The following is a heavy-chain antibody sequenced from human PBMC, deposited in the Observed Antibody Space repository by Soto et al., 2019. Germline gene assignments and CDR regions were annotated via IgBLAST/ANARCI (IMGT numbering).Heavy chain of an antibody. CDR1: GGSISSGDYY. CDR3: ASRDPGTSVDY. V-gene: IGHV4-30-4*01. Sequence: SETLSLTCTVSGGSISSGDYYWSWIRQPPGKGLEWIGYIYYSGSTYYNPSLKSRVTISLDKSENQFSLKVTSLTAADTAVYYCASRDPGTSVDYWGQGTLVTVSS. D-gene: IGHD1-7*01. CDR2: IYYSGST. J-gene: IGHJ4*02.